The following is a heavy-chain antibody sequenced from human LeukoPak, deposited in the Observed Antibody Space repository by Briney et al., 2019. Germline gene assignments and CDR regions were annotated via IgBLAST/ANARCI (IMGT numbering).Heavy chain of an antibody. Sequence: ASVKVSCKASGYTFTSYGISWVRQAPGQGLEWMGWISAYNGNTNYAQKLQGRVTMTTDASTSTAYMELRSLRSDDTAVYYCARDRGYSSSWYPYDSSGQGAFDIWGQGTMVTVSS. D-gene: IGHD6-13*01. V-gene: IGHV1-18*01. CDR1: GYTFTSYG. J-gene: IGHJ3*02. CDR2: ISAYNGNT. CDR3: ARDRGYSSSWYPYDSSGQGAFDI.